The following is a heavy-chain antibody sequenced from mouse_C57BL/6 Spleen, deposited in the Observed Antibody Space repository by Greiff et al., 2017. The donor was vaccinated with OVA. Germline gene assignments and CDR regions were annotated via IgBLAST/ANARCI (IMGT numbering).Heavy chain of an antibody. CDR1: GYTFTSYW. CDR2: IHPNSGST. J-gene: IGHJ2*01. V-gene: IGHV1-64*01. D-gene: IGHD4-1*01. Sequence: VQLQQPGAELVKPGASVKLSCKASGYTFTSYWMHWVKQRPGQGLEWIGMIHPNSGSTNYNEKFKSKATLTVDKSSSTAYMQLSSLTSEDSAVYYCARSGLGPGYFDYWGQGTTLTVSS. CDR3: ARSGLGPGYFDY.